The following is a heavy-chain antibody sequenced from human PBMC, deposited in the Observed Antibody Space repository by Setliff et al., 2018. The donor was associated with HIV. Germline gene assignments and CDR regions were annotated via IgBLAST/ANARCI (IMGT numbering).Heavy chain of an antibody. Sequence: PSETLSLTCTVSGGSISGFYWNWIRQSAGKGLQWIGRIYDSGSTKYNPSLKSRVTMSLDTSKNQFSLQLTSVTAADTAVYYCARHRDGGTYPLDYWGQGTLVTVSS. D-gene: IGHD1-26*01. CDR1: GGSISGFY. V-gene: IGHV4-4*07. CDR3: ARHRDGGTYPLDY. CDR2: IYDSGST. J-gene: IGHJ4*02.